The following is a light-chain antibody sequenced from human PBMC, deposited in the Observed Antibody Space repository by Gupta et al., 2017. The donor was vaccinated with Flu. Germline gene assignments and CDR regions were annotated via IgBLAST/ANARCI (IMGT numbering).Light chain of an antibody. V-gene: IGKV3-15*01. Sequence: ELVLPQSPATLPVSPGERATLSCRASQSVSSDLAWYQQKPGQAPRLLIYGASTRATGIPARFSGSGSGTEFTLIISSLQSEDFAVDYCQQYNNGTPYTFGQGTKVEIK. CDR1: QSVSSD. CDR2: GAS. J-gene: IGKJ2*01. CDR3: QQYNNGTPYT.